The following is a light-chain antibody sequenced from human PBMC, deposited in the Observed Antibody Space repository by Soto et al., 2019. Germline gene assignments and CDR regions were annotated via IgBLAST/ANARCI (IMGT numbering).Light chain of an antibody. CDR3: VQFSHFPRT. V-gene: IGKV2-24*01. CDR1: QNLVHSDGNTY. J-gene: IGKJ1*01. CDR2: QIS. Sequence: DIVLTQTPLSSPVTLGQPASISCRSSQNLVHSDGNTYLSWVQQRPGQPPRLLIYQISNRFSGVPDRFSGSGAGTDFTLTISMVEAEDVGIYSCVQFSHFPRTFGQGTKVEIK.